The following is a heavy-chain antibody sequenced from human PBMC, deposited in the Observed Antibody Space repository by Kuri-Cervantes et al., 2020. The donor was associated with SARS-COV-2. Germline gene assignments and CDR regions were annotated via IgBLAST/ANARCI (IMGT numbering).Heavy chain of an antibody. CDR2: ISVSGVST. J-gene: IGHJ4*02. Sequence: GGSLRLPCAASGLTFRSYAMSWVRQAPGKGREGVSAISVSGVSTYYADSVKGRFTISRDNSKNTLYLQMNSLRAEDKAVYYCANPITMVRGVIMGLDYWGQGTLVTVSS. CDR3: ANPITMVRGVIMGLDY. CDR1: GLTFRSYA. V-gene: IGHV3-23*01. D-gene: IGHD3-10*01.